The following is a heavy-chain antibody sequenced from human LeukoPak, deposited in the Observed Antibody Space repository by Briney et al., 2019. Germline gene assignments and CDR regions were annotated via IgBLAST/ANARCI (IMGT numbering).Heavy chain of an antibody. D-gene: IGHD6-19*01. V-gene: IGHV4-34*01. Sequence: SETQSLTCAVYGGSFSGYYWSWIRQPPGKGLEWIGEINHSGSTNYNPSLKSRVTISVDTSKNQFSLKLSSVTAADTAVYYCAREVAVAGHFDYWGQGTLVTVSS. CDR1: GGSFSGYY. CDR2: INHSGST. CDR3: AREVAVAGHFDY. J-gene: IGHJ4*02.